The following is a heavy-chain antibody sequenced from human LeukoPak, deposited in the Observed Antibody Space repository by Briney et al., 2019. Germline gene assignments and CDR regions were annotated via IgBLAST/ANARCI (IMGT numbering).Heavy chain of an antibody. CDR1: EYTFTDFY. CDR2: INPNSGVT. J-gene: IGHJ5*02. D-gene: IGHD2-8*02. Sequence: ASVEVSCRASEYTFTDFYIHWVRQAPGQGLEWMGWINPNSGVTTYAQNFQGRVTMTRDNSITTAYMEVSGLRDDDTAVYSCARDTVAQSRTGFDLWGQGTLVTVSS. CDR3: ARDTVAQSRTGFDL. V-gene: IGHV1-2*02.